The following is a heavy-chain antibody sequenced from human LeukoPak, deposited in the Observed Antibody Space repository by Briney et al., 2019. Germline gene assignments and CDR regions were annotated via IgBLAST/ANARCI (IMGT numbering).Heavy chain of an antibody. CDR1: GYTFTDSY. Sequence: ASVKVSCKTSGYTFTDSYIHWVRQAPGQGLEWMGRINPNSGDSDYPQKFQGRVTMTRDTSISTAYMEMSSLTSDDTAVYYCARSARHCNNGVCFTDYYIDLWGKGTTVIVSS. CDR3: ARSARHCNNGVCFTDYYIDL. J-gene: IGHJ6*03. D-gene: IGHD2-8*01. V-gene: IGHV1-2*06. CDR2: INPNSGDS.